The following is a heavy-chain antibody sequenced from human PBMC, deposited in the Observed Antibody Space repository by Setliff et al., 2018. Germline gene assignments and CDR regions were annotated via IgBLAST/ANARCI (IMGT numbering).Heavy chain of an antibody. Sequence: GGSLRLSCDTSGFTFSDSGMQWVRQAPGRGLEWVAFLRSDGTTRYQSDSMKARITISRDNSKNTLYLQMNSLRPEDTAVYFCAKENHFWGGYPNYFRLYYLDFWGPGTLVTVSS. CDR3: AKENHFWGGYPNYFRLYYLDF. V-gene: IGHV3-30*02. J-gene: IGHJ4*02. D-gene: IGHD3-3*02. CDR1: GFTFSDSG. CDR2: LRSDGTTR.